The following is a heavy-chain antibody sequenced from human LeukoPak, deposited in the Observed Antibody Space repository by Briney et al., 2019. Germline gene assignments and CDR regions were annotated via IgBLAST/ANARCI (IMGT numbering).Heavy chain of an antibody. J-gene: IGHJ4*02. V-gene: IGHV1-2*02. CDR2: INPNNGGT. D-gene: IGHD3-22*01. CDR1: GYTFTGYY. Sequence: GASVKVSCKTSGYTFTGYYIHWVRQAHGQGLGWIGWINPNNGGTNYAQKFQDRVTMTRDTSISTAYMEMSRLTSDDTAVYYCARDQNFHGSGGYYRIDCWGQGTLVTVSS. CDR3: ARDQNFHGSGGYYRIDC.